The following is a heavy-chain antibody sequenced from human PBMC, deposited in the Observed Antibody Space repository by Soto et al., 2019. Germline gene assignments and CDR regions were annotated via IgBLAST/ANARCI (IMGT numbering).Heavy chain of an antibody. CDR2: IWYDGSNK. CDR3: ARDWGLRVGGWYYFDY. V-gene: IGHV3-33*01. CDR1: GFTFSSYG. D-gene: IGHD6-19*01. J-gene: IGHJ4*02. Sequence: QVQLVESGGGVVQPGRSLRLSCAASGFTFSSYGMHWVRQAPGKGLEWVAVIWYDGSNKYYADSVKGRFTISRDNSKNTLYLQMNSLRAEDTAVYYCARDWGLRVGGWYYFDYWGQGTLVTVSS.